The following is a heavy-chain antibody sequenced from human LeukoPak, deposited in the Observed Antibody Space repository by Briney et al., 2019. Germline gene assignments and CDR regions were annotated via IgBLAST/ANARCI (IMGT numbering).Heavy chain of an antibody. D-gene: IGHD3-10*01. CDR2: INPNSGDT. V-gene: IGHV1-2*02. J-gene: IGHJ5*02. CDR3: ARGDYYGSPKVVAA. CDR1: GYTFTDYY. Sequence: EASVKVSCKASGYTFTDYYINWVRQAPGQGLEWIGWINPNSGDTNYVQKFQDRVTMTRDTSISTAYIELNFLRSDDTAVFYCARGDYYGSPKVVAAWGQGTLVTVSS.